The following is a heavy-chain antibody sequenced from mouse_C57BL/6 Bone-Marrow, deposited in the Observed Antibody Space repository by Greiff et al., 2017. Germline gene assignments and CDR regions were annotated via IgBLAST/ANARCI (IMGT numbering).Heavy chain of an antibody. V-gene: IGHV1-69*01. J-gene: IGHJ1*03. D-gene: IGHD1-1*01. CDR1: GYTFTSYW. Sequence: QVQLQQPGAELVMPGASVKLSCKASGYTFTSYWMPWVKQRPGQGLEWIGEIDPSDSYTNYNQKFKGKSTLTVDKSSSTAYMQLSSLTSEDSAVYYCARGGYGSSPYGYFDVWGTGTTVTVSS. CDR3: ARGGYGSSPYGYFDV. CDR2: IDPSDSYT.